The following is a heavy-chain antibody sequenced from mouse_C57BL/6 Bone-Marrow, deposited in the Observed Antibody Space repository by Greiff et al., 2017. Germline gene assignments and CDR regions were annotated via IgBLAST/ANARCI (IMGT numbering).Heavy chain of an antibody. J-gene: IGHJ1*03. CDR1: GYTFTSYW. CDR3: ARSHYFGSSYPWYFDV. V-gene: IGHV1-64*01. Sequence: QVQLLQPGAELVKPGASVKLSCTASGYTFTSYWMHWVKQRPGQGLEWIGMIHPNSGSTNSNEKFKSKAKLTVDKSSSTAYKQLRILTSEDSAVYYCARSHYFGSSYPWYFDVWGTGTTVTGSS. D-gene: IGHD1-1*01. CDR2: IHPNSGST.